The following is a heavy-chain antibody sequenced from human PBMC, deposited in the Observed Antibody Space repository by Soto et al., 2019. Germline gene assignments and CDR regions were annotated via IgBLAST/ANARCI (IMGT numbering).Heavy chain of an antibody. D-gene: IGHD3-3*01. Sequence: GGSLRLSCAASGFTFSNAWMNWVRQAPGKGLEWVGRIKSKTDGGTADYAAPVKGRFTISRDDSKNTLYLQMNSLKTADTAVYYCTTLGSPYDFWSGYYQYHYYAMDVWGQGTTVTVSS. CDR1: GFTFSNAW. CDR2: IKSKTDGGTA. V-gene: IGHV3-15*07. J-gene: IGHJ6*02. CDR3: TTLGSPYDFWSGYYQYHYYAMDV.